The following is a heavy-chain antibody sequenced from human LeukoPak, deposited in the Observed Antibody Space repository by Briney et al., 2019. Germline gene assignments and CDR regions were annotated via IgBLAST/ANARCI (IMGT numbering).Heavy chain of an antibody. J-gene: IGHJ4*02. Sequence: PSETLSLTCTVSGGSINSYYWSWVRQPPGAGLEWLAYIYYTGSTNYNPSLKTRLTISVDTSKNQFSLRLNSVTAADTAVYYCARSSQYYDSPTHYLDYWGQGILVTVSS. CDR2: IYYTGST. V-gene: IGHV4-59*08. D-gene: IGHD2/OR15-2a*01. CDR3: ARSSQYYDSPTHYLDY. CDR1: GGSINSYY.